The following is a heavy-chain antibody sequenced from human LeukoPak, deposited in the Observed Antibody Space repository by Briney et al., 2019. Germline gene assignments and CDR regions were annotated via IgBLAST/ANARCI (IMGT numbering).Heavy chain of an antibody. CDR2: INPSSGGT. D-gene: IGHD1-26*01. CDR1: GYTFTSYF. Sequence: ASVKVSCKASGYTFTSYFLHWVRQAPGQGLEWVGIINPSSGGTSYAQRFQGRVTMTRDTSTSTVYMELSSLRSGDSAMYYCAREVGATDYWGQGTLVTVSS. V-gene: IGHV1-46*01. CDR3: AREVGATDY. J-gene: IGHJ4*02.